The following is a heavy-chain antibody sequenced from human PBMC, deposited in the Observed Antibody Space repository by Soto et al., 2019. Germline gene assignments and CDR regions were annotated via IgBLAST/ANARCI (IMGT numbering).Heavy chain of an antibody. V-gene: IGHV1-8*01. CDR1: GYTFTSND. CDR3: ARRQGQLGYCSSTSCHISYGMDV. J-gene: IGHJ6*02. CDR2: MNPNSGNT. D-gene: IGHD2-2*01. Sequence: APVKFSCKASGYTFTSNDINWVRQATGQGLEWMGWMNPNSGNTGYAQKFQGRVTMTRNTSIRTAYMELSSLRSDDTAVYYCARRQGQLGYCSSTSCHISYGMDVWGQGTTVTSP.